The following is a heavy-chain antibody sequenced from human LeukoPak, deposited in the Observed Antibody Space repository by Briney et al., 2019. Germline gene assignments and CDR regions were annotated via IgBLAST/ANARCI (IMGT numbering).Heavy chain of an antibody. CDR3: ARDAVSWVEAAAVAFDI. CDR2: IIPIFGTA. D-gene: IGHD6-13*01. Sequence: ASVKVSCKASGGTFSSYAISWVRQAPGQGLEWMGGIIPIFGTANYAQKFQGRVTITADESTSTAYMELSSLRSEDTAVYYCARDAVSWVEAAAVAFDIWGQGTMVTVSS. J-gene: IGHJ3*02. V-gene: IGHV1-69*13. CDR1: GGTFSSYA.